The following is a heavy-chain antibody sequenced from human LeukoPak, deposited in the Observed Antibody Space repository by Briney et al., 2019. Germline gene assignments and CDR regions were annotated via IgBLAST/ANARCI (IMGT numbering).Heavy chain of an antibody. CDR2: IYYSGST. V-gene: IGHV4-59*01. CDR3: ARGQSSSSSNFDY. D-gene: IGHD6-6*01. Sequence: SETLSLTCTVSGDSISGYFWNWIRQPPGKGLEWIGYIYYSGSTNYNPSLKSRVTMSVDTSKNQFSLKMSSVTAADTAVYYCARGQSSSSSNFDYWGQGTLVTVSS. J-gene: IGHJ4*02. CDR1: GDSISGYF.